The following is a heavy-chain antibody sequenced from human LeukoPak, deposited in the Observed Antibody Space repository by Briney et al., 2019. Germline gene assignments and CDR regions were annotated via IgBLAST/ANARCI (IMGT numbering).Heavy chain of an antibody. V-gene: IGHV1-18*01. D-gene: IGHD5-12*01. CDR2: ISGHNGNT. Sequence: ASVTVSCKASTYTFTRYGISWVRQAPGQGLEWMGWISGHNGNTNYAQKFLGRVSMTADTATSTAYMELRSLTSDDTAMYYCARSGRGTYYYFDLWGQGTLVTVSS. CDR1: TYTFTRYG. J-gene: IGHJ4*02. CDR3: ARSGRGTYYYFDL.